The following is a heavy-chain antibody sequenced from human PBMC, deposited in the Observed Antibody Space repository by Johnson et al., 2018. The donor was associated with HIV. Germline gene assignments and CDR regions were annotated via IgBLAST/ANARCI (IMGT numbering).Heavy chain of an antibody. CDR1: GFTFSGSA. CDR2: ISYDGSNN. CDR3: ARAGAVGFDAFDI. J-gene: IGHJ3*02. V-gene: IGHV3-30-3*01. D-gene: IGHD6-19*01. Sequence: QVQLVESGGGLVQPGGSLKLACAASGFTFSGSALHWVRQAPGKGLEWVAVISYDGSNNYYADSVQGRFTISRDNSKNTLYLQMNSLRAEDTAVYYCARAGAVGFDAFDIWGQGTMVTVSS.